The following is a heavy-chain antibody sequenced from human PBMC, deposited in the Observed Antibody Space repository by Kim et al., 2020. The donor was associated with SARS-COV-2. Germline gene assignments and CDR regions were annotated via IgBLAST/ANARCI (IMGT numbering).Heavy chain of an antibody. CDR1: GFTFSSYA. Sequence: GGSLRLSCAASGFTFSSYAMHWVRQAPGKGLEWVAVISYDGSNKYYADSVKGRFTISRDNSKNTLYLQMNSLRAEDTAVYYCRSGGRWLLLVHTIDYWGQGTLVTVSS. CDR2: ISYDGSNK. CDR3: RSGGRWLLLVHTIDY. V-gene: IGHV3-30*04. D-gene: IGHD5-12*01. J-gene: IGHJ4*02.